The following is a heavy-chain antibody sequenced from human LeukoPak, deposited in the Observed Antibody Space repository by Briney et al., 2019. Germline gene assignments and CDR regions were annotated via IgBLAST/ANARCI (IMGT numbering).Heavy chain of an antibody. Sequence: GGSLRLSCAASGFLFRDYGMHWVRQTPGKGLESLAFISYDESKRDYSDSVKGRVAISRDNSKNTLYLHIDRLRTEDTGVYYCARDSSGFFYSLDYWGHGTLVTVSS. CDR2: ISYDESKR. J-gene: IGHJ4*01. V-gene: IGHV3-30*09. D-gene: IGHD3-22*01. CDR3: ARDSSGFFYSLDY. CDR1: GFLFRDYG.